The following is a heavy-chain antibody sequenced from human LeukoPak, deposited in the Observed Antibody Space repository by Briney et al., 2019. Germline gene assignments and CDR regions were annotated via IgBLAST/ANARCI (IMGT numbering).Heavy chain of an antibody. CDR2: IKQDGSEK. CDR3: ARATRGFDP. J-gene: IGHJ5*02. Sequence: GGSLRLSCAASGFTFSDYWMSWVRQAPGKGLEWVASIKQDGSEKYYVDSVKGRFTISKDNPKNSLYLQMNSLRAEDTAAYYCARATRGFDPWGQGTLVTVSS. V-gene: IGHV3-7*01. CDR1: GFTFSDYW.